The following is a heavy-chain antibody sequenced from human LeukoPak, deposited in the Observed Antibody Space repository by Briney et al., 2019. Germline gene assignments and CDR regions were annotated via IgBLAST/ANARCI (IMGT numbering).Heavy chain of an antibody. CDR2: VYYSGST. J-gene: IGHJ4*02. CDR3: ARVLGRYCSGGSCPPSYFDY. V-gene: IGHV4-59*08. D-gene: IGHD2-15*01. CDR1: GGSISSYY. Sequence: PSETLSLTCTVSGGSISSYYWSWIRQPPGKGLEWIGYVYYSGSTNYNPSLKSRVTISVDTSKNQFSLKLSSVTAADTAVYYCARVLGRYCSGGSCPPSYFDYWGQGTLVTVSS.